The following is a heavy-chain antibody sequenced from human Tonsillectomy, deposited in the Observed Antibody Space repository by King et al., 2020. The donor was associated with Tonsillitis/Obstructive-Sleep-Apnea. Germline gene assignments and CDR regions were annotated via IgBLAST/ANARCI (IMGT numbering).Heavy chain of an antibody. D-gene: IGHD1/OR15-1a*01. Sequence: VQLQQWGAGLLKPSETLSLTCAVYGGSFSGYYWNWIRQPPGKGLKWIGEINHSGSTNHNPSLKSRVTISVDTSKNQFSLKLSSVTAADTATYYCARGRTGNNGRLFDSWGQGTLVTVSS. V-gene: IGHV4-34*01. J-gene: IGHJ4*02. CDR2: INHSGST. CDR3: ARGRTGNNGRLFDS. CDR1: GGSFSGYY.